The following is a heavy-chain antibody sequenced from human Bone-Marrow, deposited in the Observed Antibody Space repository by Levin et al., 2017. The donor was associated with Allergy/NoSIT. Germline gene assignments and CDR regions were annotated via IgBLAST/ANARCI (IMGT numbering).Heavy chain of an antibody. CDR2: IRSSFYGGTT. CDR1: GFTLGDYA. D-gene: IGHD4-11*01. J-gene: IGHJ5*02. CDR3: IREYSHYLGWFDP. Sequence: AGGSLRLSCTASGFTLGDYALTWVRQAPGKGLEWVGFIRSSFYGGTTGYAASVKGRFTISRDDSKSIAYLQMNGLKTEDTAMYYCIREYSHYLGWFDPWGQGTLVTVSS. V-gene: IGHV3-49*04.